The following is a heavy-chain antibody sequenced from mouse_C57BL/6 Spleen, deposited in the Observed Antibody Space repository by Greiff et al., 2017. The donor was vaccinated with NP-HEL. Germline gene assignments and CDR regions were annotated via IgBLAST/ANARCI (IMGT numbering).Heavy chain of an antibody. CDR3: ARRDYDYDGAMDY. CDR1: GFTFSSYG. CDR2: ISSGGSYT. D-gene: IGHD2-4*01. V-gene: IGHV5-6*02. J-gene: IGHJ4*01. Sequence: DVMLVESGGDLVKPGGSLKLSCAASGFTFSSYGMSWVRQTPDKRLEWVATISSGGSYTYYPDSVKGRFTISRDNAKNTLYLQMSRLKSEDTAMYYCARRDYDYDGAMDYWGQGTSVTVSS.